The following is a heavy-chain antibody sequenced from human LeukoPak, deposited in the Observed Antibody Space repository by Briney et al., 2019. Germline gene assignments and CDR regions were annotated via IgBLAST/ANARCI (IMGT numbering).Heavy chain of an antibody. J-gene: IGHJ4*02. Sequence: GASVTVSCKASGGTFSSYAISWVRQAPGQGLEWMGGIIPIFGTANYAQKFQGRVTITADESTSTAYMELSSLRSEDTAVYYCARVGPSYFDYWGQGTLVTVSS. CDR2: IIPIFGTA. CDR1: GGTFSSYA. V-gene: IGHV1-69*13. CDR3: ARVGPSYFDY.